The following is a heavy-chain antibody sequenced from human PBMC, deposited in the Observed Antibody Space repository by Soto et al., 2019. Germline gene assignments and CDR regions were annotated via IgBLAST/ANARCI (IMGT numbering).Heavy chain of an antibody. CDR1: GYTFTSCD. D-gene: IGHD4-17*01. CDR2: MNPNNGNT. CDR3: ARGVIDYGDYGRGYNWFDP. J-gene: IGHJ5*02. V-gene: IGHV1-8*01. Sequence: ASVKVSCKASGYTFTSCDINWVRQAAGQGLEWMGWMNPNNGNTGYAQKFQGRVTMTRNTSISTAYMELSSLRSEDTAVYYCARGVIDYGDYGRGYNWFDPWGQGTLVTVSS.